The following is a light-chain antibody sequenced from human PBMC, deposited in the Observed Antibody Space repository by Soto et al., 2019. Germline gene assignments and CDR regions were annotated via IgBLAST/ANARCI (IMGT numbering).Light chain of an antibody. CDR1: SSDVGGYNY. V-gene: IGLV2-14*01. CDR3: STYTSSSPLYV. Sequence: QSALTQPASVSGSPGQSITLSCTGTSSDVGGYNYVSWYQQHPGKAPKLMIYDVSNRPAGVSNRFSGAKSGNTASLTISGLQAEDEADYYCSTYTSSSPLYVFRTGTKVSVL. J-gene: IGLJ1*01. CDR2: DVS.